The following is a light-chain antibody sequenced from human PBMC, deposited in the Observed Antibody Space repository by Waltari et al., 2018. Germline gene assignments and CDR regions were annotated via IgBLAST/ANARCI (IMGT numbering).Light chain of an antibody. Sequence: SYELTQPPSVSVSPGQTASITCSGDKVGDKYACWFQQKPGQSPVLVIYQDTERPSGIPGRFSGSNSGNTATLTISGTQPMDEADYYCQAWDSTVVFGGGTKLTVL. CDR3: QAWDSTVV. V-gene: IGLV3-1*01. J-gene: IGLJ2*01. CDR1: KVGDKY. CDR2: QDT.